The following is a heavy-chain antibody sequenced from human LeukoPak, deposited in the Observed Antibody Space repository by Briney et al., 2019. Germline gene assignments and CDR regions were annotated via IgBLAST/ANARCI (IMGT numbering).Heavy chain of an antibody. CDR3: AKVPPSITAAGNWLDP. CDR1: GYTFPAYY. V-gene: IGHV1-2*06. D-gene: IGHD6-13*01. Sequence: ASVKVSCKASGYTFPAYYIHGVRQAPGQGLEWMGRINPNTGGTNYAQKFQGRVTMTRDTSITTAYMELSRLTSDDTAIYYCAKVPPSITAAGNWLDPWGQGALVTVSS. CDR2: INPNTGGT. J-gene: IGHJ5*02.